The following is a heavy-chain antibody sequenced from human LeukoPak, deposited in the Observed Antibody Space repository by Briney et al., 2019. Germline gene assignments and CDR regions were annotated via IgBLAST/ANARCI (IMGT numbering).Heavy chain of an antibody. Sequence: GGSLRLSCAASGFTFDDCAMHWVRQAPGKGLEWVSSISWHSYNIDYADSVKGRFTISRDNAKSSLHLQMNSLRAEDTAVYYCAKLGYNSWDFDYWGQGTVVTVSS. J-gene: IGHJ4*02. V-gene: IGHV3-9*01. D-gene: IGHD6-13*01. CDR1: GFTFDDCA. CDR2: ISWHSYNI. CDR3: AKLGYNSWDFDY.